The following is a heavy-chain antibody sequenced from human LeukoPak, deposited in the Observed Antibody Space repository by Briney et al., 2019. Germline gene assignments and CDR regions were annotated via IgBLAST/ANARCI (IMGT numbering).Heavy chain of an antibody. V-gene: IGHV4-4*07. J-gene: IGHJ4*02. D-gene: IGHD2-15*01. CDR2: IYTSGST. CDR3: AGSRYCSGGTCYATFDY. Sequence: SETLSLTCTVSGGSISSSYWSWIRQPAGKGLEYIGRIYTSGSTNYNPSLKSRVTMSVDTSKNHFPLKLSSVTAADTALYYCAGSRYCSGGTCYATFDYWGQGTLVTVSS. CDR1: GGSISSSY.